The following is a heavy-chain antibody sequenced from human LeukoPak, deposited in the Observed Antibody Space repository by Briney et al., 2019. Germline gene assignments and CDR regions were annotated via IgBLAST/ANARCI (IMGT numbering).Heavy chain of an antibody. D-gene: IGHD6-19*01. CDR1: GFTFSSYG. V-gene: IGHV3-23*01. CDR2: ISGSGGST. CDR3: ATCREQWLVLIDQYYFDY. J-gene: IGHJ4*02. Sequence: PGGTLRLSCAASGFTFSSYGMSWVRQAPGKGLEWVSGISGSGGSTYYADSVKGRFTISRDNSKNTLYLQMNSLRAEDTAVYYCATCREQWLVLIDQYYFDYWGQGTLVTVSS.